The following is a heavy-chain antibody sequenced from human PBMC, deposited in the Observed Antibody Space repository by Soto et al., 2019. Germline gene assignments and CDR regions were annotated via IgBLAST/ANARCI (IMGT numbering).Heavy chain of an antibody. CDR2: ISGSGGST. CDR1: GFTFSSYA. CDR3: AKIVGSSGWYEDAFDI. D-gene: IGHD6-19*01. Sequence: GGSLRLSCAASGFTFSSYAMSWVRQAPGKGLEWVSGISGSGGSTYYADSVKGRFTISRDNSKNTLYLQMNSLRAEDTAVYYCAKIVGSSGWYEDAFDIWGQGTMVTVS. J-gene: IGHJ3*02. V-gene: IGHV3-23*01.